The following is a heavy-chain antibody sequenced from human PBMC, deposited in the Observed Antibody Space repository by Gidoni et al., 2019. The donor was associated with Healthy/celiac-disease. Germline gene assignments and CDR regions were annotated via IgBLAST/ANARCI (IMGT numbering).Heavy chain of an antibody. D-gene: IGHD2-15*01. V-gene: IGHV3-21*01. CDR3: ARDFTGYCSGGSCYSHYYYGMDV. J-gene: IGHJ6*02. Sequence: EVQLVESGGGLVKPGGSLRLSCAASGFTFSSYSMNWVRQAPGKGLEWVSSISSSSSYIYYADSVKGRFTISRDNAKNSLYLQMNSLRAEDTAVYYCARDFTGYCSGGSCYSHYYYGMDVWGQGTTVTVSS. CDR1: GFTFSSYS. CDR2: ISSSSSYI.